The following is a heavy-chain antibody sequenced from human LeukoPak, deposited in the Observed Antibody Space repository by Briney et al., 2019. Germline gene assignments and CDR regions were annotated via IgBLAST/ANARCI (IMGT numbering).Heavy chain of an antibody. V-gene: IGHV3-30*03. CDR2: VSYDGSNK. Sequence: VGSLRVSCGASGFSFSRYGMHWVRRAPGKGLEWVAVVSYDGSNKCYADSVKGRFTISRDNSQKTLYLQMNSLRGEYTGVYYCARDFNAVTMVRGVMDYYYYGMDVWGQEPADTASS. D-gene: IGHD3-10*01. J-gene: IGHJ6*02. CDR3: ARDFNAVTMVRGVMDYYYYGMDV. CDR1: GFSFSRYG.